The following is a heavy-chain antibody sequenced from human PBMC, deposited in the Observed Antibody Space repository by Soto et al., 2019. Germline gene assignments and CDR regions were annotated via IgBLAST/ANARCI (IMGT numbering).Heavy chain of an antibody. D-gene: IGHD1-26*01. V-gene: IGHV3-23*01. J-gene: IGHJ5*02. CDR1: GFTFSSYT. Sequence: GGSLRLSCTASGFTFSSYTMSWVRQAPGKGLEWVSSFSGRDATTYYADSVKGRFTISRDNSKNTLYLQMNSLRAEDTALYFCVRTIVGATKGGWFDPWGQGAMVNVS. CDR3: VRTIVGATKGGWFDP. CDR2: FSGRDATT.